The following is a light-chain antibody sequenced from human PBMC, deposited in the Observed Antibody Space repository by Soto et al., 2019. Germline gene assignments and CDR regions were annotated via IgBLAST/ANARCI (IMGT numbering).Light chain of an antibody. CDR3: QQYGTSRT. J-gene: IGKJ1*01. V-gene: IGKV3-11*01. Sequence: IMLTQSPATLSLSPGERATLSCRASQSVSSYLAWYQQKPGQAPRLLIYDASNRATGIPARFSGSGSGTDFTLTISSLEPEDFAVYYCQQYGTSRTFGQGTKVDIK. CDR2: DAS. CDR1: QSVSSY.